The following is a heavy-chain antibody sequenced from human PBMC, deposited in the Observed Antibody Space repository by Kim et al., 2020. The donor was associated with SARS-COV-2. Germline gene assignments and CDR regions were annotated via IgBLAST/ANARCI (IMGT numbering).Heavy chain of an antibody. V-gene: IGHV1-18*01. J-gene: IGHJ4*02. D-gene: IGHD1-26*01. Sequence: AQKLQGRVTMTTDTSTSTAYMELRSLRSDDTAVYYCARDARGAPGDYFDYWGQGTLVTVSS. CDR3: ARDARGAPGDYFDY.